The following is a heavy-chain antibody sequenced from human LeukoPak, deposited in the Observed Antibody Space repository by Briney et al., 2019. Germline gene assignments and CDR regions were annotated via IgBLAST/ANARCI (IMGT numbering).Heavy chain of an antibody. CDR2: ISSSGSTI. D-gene: IGHD3-22*01. J-gene: IGHJ4*02. V-gene: IGHV3-11*01. CDR3: ARGLTYYYDSSGLI. Sequence: GGSLRLSCAASGFTFSDYYMSWIRQAPGKGLEWVSYISSSGSTIYYADSMKGRFTISRDNAKNSLYLQMNSLRAEDTAVYYCARGLTYYYDSSGLIWGQGTLVTVSS. CDR1: GFTFSDYY.